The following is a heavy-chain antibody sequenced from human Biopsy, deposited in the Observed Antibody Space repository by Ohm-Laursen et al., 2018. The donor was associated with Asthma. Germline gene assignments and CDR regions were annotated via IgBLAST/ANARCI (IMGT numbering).Heavy chain of an antibody. CDR1: GFTFSTYA. CDR2: ISYDGSKR. V-gene: IGHV3-30*18. D-gene: IGHD3-10*01. CDR3: AKDVVWCREFGGMDV. J-gene: IGHJ6*02. Sequence: SLSLSCTAPGFTFSTYAKHWSRHAPAQGLERVALISYDGSKRHSADSVRGRVTISRDNSKNTLYLQMNSLRAGDTAVYYCAKDVVWCREFGGMDVWGQGTTVTVSS.